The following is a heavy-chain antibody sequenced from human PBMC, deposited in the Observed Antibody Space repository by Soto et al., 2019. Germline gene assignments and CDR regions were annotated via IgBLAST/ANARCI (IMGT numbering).Heavy chain of an antibody. V-gene: IGHV3-30-3*01. CDR3: AREWELLRGFDY. Sequence: QVQLVESGGGVVQPGRSLRLSCAASGFTFSSYAMHWVRQAPGKGLEWVAVISYDGSNKYYADSVKGRFTISRDNSKNTLYRQMNSLRAEDTAVYYCAREWELLRGFDYWGQGTLDTVSS. J-gene: IGHJ4*02. D-gene: IGHD1-26*01. CDR1: GFTFSSYA. CDR2: ISYDGSNK.